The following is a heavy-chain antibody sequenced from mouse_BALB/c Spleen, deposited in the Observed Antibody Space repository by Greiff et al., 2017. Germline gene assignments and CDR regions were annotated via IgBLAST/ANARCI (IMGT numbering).Heavy chain of an antibody. CDR1: GFTFSSFG. Sequence: EVKLVESGGGLVQPGGSRKLSCAASGFTFSSFGMHWVRQAPEKGLEWVAYISSGSSTIYYADTVKGRFTISRDNPKNTLFLQMTSLRSEDTAMYYCASRTFAYWGQGTLVTVSA. J-gene: IGHJ3*01. CDR3: ASRTFAY. V-gene: IGHV5-17*02. CDR2: ISSGSSTI.